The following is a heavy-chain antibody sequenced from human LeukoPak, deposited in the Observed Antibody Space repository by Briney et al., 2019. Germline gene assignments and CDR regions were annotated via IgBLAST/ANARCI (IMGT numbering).Heavy chain of an antibody. J-gene: IGHJ6*03. CDR3: ASRGSSYYYYYMDV. Sequence: GGSLRLSCAASGFTFSSYAMSWVRQAPGKGLEWVSVISGGGTTYYADSVKGRFTISSDNSKNTLYLQMNTLRDEDTAMYYCASRGSSYYYYYMDVWGKGTTVTISS. V-gene: IGHV3-66*01. CDR2: ISGGGTT. CDR1: GFTFSSYA. D-gene: IGHD3-10*01.